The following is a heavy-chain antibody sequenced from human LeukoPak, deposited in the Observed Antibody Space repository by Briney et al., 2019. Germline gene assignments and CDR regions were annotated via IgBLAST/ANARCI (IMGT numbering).Heavy chain of an antibody. V-gene: IGHV4-30-4*08. J-gene: IGHJ4*02. CDR3: ARTDCSSTSCYISFDY. CDR2: IYYSGST. D-gene: IGHD2-2*02. Sequence: PSETLSLTCTVSGGSISSGDYYWRWIRQPPGKGLEWIGYIYYSGSTYYNPSLKSRVTISVDTSKHQFSLKLSSVTAADTAVYYCARTDCSSTSCYISFDYWGQGTLVTVSS. CDR1: GGSISSGDYY.